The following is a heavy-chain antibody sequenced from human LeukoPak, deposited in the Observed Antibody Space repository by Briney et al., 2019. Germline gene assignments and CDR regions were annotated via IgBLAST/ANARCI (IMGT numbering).Heavy chain of an antibody. CDR2: INSDGSRT. J-gene: IGHJ4*02. D-gene: IGHD2-2*01. CDR3: ARRVVVAAAPYYFDY. V-gene: IGHV3-74*01. CDR1: GFTFSSYW. Sequence: GGSLRLSCAASGFTFSSYWMHWVRQGPGKGLVWVSRINSDGSRTNYADSVRGRFTISRDNAENTLYLQMNSLRVEDTAVYYCARRVVVAAAPYYFDYWGQGTLVTVSS.